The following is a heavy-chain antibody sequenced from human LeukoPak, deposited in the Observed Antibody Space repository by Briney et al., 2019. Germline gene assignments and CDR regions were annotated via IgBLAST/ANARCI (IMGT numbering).Heavy chain of an antibody. Sequence: GGSLRLSCAASGLTFSSYAMHWVCQAPGKGLEWVAVISYDGSNKYYADSVKGRFTISRDNSKNTLYLQMNSLRAEDTAVYYCARDMVRGVIAYYFDYWAREPWSPSPQ. D-gene: IGHD3-10*01. CDR1: GLTFSSYA. CDR3: ARDMVRGVIAYYFDY. J-gene: IGHJ4*02. CDR2: ISYDGSNK. V-gene: IGHV3-30*04.